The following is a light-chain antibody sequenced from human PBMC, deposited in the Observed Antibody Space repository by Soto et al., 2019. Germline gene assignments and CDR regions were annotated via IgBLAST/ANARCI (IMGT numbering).Light chain of an antibody. CDR1: QGIDRY. CDR2: AAS. Sequence: DIQLTQSPSFLSASVGDRVTITCRASQGIDRYLAWYQQKPGKVPKLLIYAASTLQSGVPSRFRGSGSGTEVTLKISNLQPEDFATYYCQQLNTFPRTFGQGTKVEIK. V-gene: IGKV1-9*01. CDR3: QQLNTFPRT. J-gene: IGKJ1*01.